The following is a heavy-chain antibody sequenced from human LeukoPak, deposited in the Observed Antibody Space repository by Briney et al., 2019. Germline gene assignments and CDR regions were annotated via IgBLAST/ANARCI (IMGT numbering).Heavy chain of an antibody. CDR3: AKDFDYGDGSDY. J-gene: IGHJ4*02. Sequence: GRSLRLSCAASGFTFSSYGMHWVRQAPGKGLEWVAVISYDGSNKYYADSVKGRFTISRDNSKNTLYLQMNSLRAEDTAVYYCAKDFDYGDGSDYWGQGTLVTVSS. CDR2: ISYDGSNK. V-gene: IGHV3-30*18. CDR1: GFTFSSYG. D-gene: IGHD4-17*01.